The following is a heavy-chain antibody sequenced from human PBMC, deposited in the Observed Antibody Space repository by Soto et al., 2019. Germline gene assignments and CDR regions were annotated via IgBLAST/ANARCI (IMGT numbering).Heavy chain of an antibody. V-gene: IGHV3-23*01. J-gene: IGHJ5*02. CDR2: ISGSGGST. CDR3: AKDRGSSGYFNWFDP. D-gene: IGHD3-22*01. CDR1: GFTFSSYA. Sequence: EVQLLESGGGLVQPGGSLRLSCAASGFTFSSYAMSWVRQAPGKGLEWVSAISGSGGSTYYADSVKGRFTISRDNSKNKLYLQMNSLRAEDTAVYYCAKDRGSSGYFNWFDPWGQGTLVTVSS.